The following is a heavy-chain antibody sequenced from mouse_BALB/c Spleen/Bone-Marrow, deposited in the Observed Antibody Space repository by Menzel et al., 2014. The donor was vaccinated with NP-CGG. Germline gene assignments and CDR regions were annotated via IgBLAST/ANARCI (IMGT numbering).Heavy chain of an antibody. D-gene: IGHD2-2*01. CDR3: ARKEYGYDRCFDV. V-gene: IGHV1-26*01. Sequence: WVKQSHGKSLEWIGGINPNNGGTSYNQKFKGKATLTVDKSSSTAYMELRSLTSEDSAVYYCARKEYGYDRCFDVWGAGTMVTVSS. J-gene: IGHJ1*01. CDR2: INPNNGGT.